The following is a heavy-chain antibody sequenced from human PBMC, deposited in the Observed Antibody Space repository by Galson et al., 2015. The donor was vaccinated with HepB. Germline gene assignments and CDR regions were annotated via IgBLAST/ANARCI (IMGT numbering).Heavy chain of an antibody. CDR3: ARRIRLVRGVSNKPDYYYGMDV. V-gene: IGHV3-7*03. CDR2: INPDGSVK. J-gene: IGHJ6*02. CDR1: EFTFSSYW. D-gene: IGHD3-10*01. Sequence: SLRLSCAASEFTFSSYWMNWVRQAPGKGPEWVANINPDGSVKYYVASLKGRFTISRDNAKNSLYLQMDSLRAEDTAVYYCARRIRLVRGVSNKPDYYYGMDVWGQGTTVTVAS.